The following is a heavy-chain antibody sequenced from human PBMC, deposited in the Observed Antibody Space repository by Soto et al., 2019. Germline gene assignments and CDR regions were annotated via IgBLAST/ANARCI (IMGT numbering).Heavy chain of an antibody. D-gene: IGHD2-21*02. CDR1: GFRFSDHS. CDR3: ARLPKGSVVTA. CDR2: ISSNGDIT. J-gene: IGHJ4*02. V-gene: IGHV3-48*02. Sequence: LVESGGGLVHPGESLRLSCEGSGFRFSDHSMNCVRQAPGKGLQWISYISSNGDITYYADSVKGRCTVSRDNANNAMFLQMNSLGDDDTATYYCARLPKGSVVTAWGQGARVTVSS.